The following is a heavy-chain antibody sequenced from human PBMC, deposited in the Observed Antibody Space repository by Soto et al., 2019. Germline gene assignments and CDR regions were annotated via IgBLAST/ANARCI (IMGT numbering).Heavy chain of an antibody. Sequence: SETLSLTCAVSGGSISSGGYSWSWIRQPPGKGLEWIGYIYHSGSTYYNPSPKSRVTISVDRSKNQFSLKPSSVTAADTAVYYCARVPDRWGQGTLVTVSS. CDR1: GGSISSGGYS. J-gene: IGHJ5*02. V-gene: IGHV4-30-2*01. D-gene: IGHD2-2*01. CDR3: ARVPDR. CDR2: IYHSGST.